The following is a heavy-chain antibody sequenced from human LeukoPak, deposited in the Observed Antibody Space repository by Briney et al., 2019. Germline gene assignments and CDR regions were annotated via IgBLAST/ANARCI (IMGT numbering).Heavy chain of an antibody. Sequence: GGSLRLSCAASGFTFNNYGMHWVRQAPGKGLEGVAFIRYDGSNEYYADSVKGRFTISRDNSKNTLYLQMNSLRAEDTAVYYCAKGHPVYCSGGSCYSYFDYWGQGTLVTVSS. D-gene: IGHD2-15*01. V-gene: IGHV3-30*02. J-gene: IGHJ4*02. CDR1: GFTFNNYG. CDR3: AKGHPVYCSGGSCYSYFDY. CDR2: IRYDGSNE.